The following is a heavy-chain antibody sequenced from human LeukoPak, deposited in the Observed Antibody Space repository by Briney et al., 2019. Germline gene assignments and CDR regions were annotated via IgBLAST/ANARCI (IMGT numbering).Heavy chain of an antibody. CDR3: AKDRRGYSGYDRLNFDY. J-gene: IGHJ4*02. D-gene: IGHD5-12*01. V-gene: IGHV3-30*02. CDR2: IRYDGSNK. Sequence: PGGSLRLSCAASGFTFSSYGMHWVRQAPGKGLEWVAFIRYDGSNKYYADSVKGRFTISRDNSKKTLYLQMNSLRAEDTAVYYCAKDRRGYSGYDRLNFDYWGQGTLVTVSS. CDR1: GFTFSSYG.